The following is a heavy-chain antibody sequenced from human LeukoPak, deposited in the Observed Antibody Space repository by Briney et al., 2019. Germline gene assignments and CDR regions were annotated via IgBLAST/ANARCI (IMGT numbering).Heavy chain of an antibody. Sequence: SQTLSLTCAISGDSVSSNSAVWNWIRQSPSRGLEWLGRTYYRSQWYNDYAVSVKSRIAVIPDTSKNQFSLQMNSVTPEDTAVYYCARGANWAIDYWGQGTLVTVSS. D-gene: IGHD7-27*01. CDR3: ARGANWAIDY. J-gene: IGHJ4*02. CDR1: GDSVSSNSAV. CDR2: TYYRSQWYN. V-gene: IGHV6-1*01.